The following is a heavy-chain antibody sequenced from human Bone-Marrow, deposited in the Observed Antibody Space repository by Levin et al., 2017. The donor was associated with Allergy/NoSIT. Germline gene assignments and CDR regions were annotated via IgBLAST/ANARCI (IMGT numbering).Heavy chain of an antibody. CDR1: GHPVTTASY. CDR2: IYHLGGT. Sequence: SETLSLTCTVSGHPVTTASYWGWVRQPPGTGLEWIGNIYHLGGTYYNQSFKSRVTISIDTSKNDFSLNLISVTAADTALYFCAKTRNRFSNAFDVWGQGAMVIVSS. CDR3: AKTRNRFSNAFDV. D-gene: IGHD1-1*01. J-gene: IGHJ3*01. V-gene: IGHV4-38-2*02.